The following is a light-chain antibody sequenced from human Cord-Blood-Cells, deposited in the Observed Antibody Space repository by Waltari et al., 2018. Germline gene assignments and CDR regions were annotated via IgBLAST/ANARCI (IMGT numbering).Light chain of an antibody. J-gene: IGLJ1*01. CDR2: EGS. CDR1: SSDVGSYNL. CDR3: CSYAGSSTYV. V-gene: IGLV2-23*01. Sequence: QSALTHPASVSGSPGQSITISCTRTSSDVGSYNLVSWYQQHPGKAPKRMIYEGSKRPSGVSNRFSGSKSGNTASLTISGLQAEDEADYYCCSYAGSSTYVFGTGTKVTVL.